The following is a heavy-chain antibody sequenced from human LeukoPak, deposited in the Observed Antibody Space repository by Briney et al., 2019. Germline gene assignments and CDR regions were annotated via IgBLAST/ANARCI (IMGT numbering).Heavy chain of an antibody. D-gene: IGHD1-26*01. J-gene: IGHJ5*01. CDR3: VRDWHPWDFDS. CDR1: GFTFNNYY. V-gene: IGHV3-74*01. Sequence: PGGSLRLSCAASGFTFNNYYIHWVRQAPGKGLVWVSRINGGWTATIYADSVKGRFTISRDNAKNTVYLQMNSLRAEDTAIYYCVRDWHPWDFDSWGQGTLVTVSS. CDR2: INGGWTAT.